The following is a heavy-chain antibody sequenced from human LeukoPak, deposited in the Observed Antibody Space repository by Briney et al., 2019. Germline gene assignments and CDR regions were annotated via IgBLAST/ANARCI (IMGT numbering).Heavy chain of an antibody. V-gene: IGHV1-69*06. J-gene: IGHJ4*02. D-gene: IGHD2-2*01. CDR1: GYTFTNYA. Sequence: ASVKVSCKASGYTFTNYAMNWVRQAPGQGLEWMGGIMPMFGRTNYAQKFQGRVTTTADKATSTAYMELSSLRSEDTAVYYCAGGRTDIVVVPATLRNYYFDYWGQGTLVTVSS. CDR2: IMPMFGRT. CDR3: AGGRTDIVVVPATLRNYYFDY.